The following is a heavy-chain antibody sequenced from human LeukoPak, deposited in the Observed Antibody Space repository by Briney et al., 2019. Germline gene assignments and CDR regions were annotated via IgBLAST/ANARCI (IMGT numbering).Heavy chain of an antibody. D-gene: IGHD6-13*01. CDR2: IYHSGST. J-gene: IGHJ4*02. CDR1: GYSISSGYY. V-gene: IGHV4-38-2*02. CDR3: ARDCSSSYFDY. Sequence: SETLSLTCTVSGYSISSGYYWGWIRQPPGKGLEWIGSIYHSGSTYYNPSLKSRVTISVDTSKNQFSLKLSSVTAADTAVYYCARDCSSSYFDYWGQGTLVTVSS.